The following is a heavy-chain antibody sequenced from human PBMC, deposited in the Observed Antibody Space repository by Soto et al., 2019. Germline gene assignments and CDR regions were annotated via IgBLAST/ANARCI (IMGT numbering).Heavy chain of an antibody. CDR2: IYYSGST. CDR1: GGSISSGGYY. D-gene: IGHD2-15*01. J-gene: IGHJ4*02. Sequence: QVQLQESGPGLVKPSQTLSLTCTVSGGSISSGGYYWSWIRQHPGKGLEWIGYIYYSGSTYYNPSLKSRVTLSVETSKNQFSLKLSSVTAADTAVYYCARGSVVAATLFDYWGQGTLVTVSS. CDR3: ARGSVVAATLFDY. V-gene: IGHV4-31*03.